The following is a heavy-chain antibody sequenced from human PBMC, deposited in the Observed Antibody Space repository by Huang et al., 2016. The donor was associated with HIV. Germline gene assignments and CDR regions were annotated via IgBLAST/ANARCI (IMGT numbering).Heavy chain of an antibody. Sequence: QVQLVESGGGVVQPGRSVRLSCAASGFAFSSYAMHWCRQAPGKGLEWLVVLAIDGSNKNNAHRVEGRFTISRDNSKGTVYLQMNSLRPEDTAVYSCARTGSYYYGSGSYHFGDYWGQGTLVTVSS. D-gene: IGHD3-10*01. CDR3: ARTGSYYYGSGSYHFGDY. V-gene: IGHV3-30-3*01. CDR2: LAIDGSNK. J-gene: IGHJ4*02. CDR1: GFAFSSYA.